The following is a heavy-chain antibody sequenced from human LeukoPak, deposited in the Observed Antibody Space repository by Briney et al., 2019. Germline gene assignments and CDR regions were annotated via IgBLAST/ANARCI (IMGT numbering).Heavy chain of an antibody. CDR1: GFTFSSYS. V-gene: IGHV3-21*01. Sequence: KPGGSLRLSCAASGFTFSSYSMNWVRQAPGKGLEWVSSISSSSSYIYYADSVKGRFTISRDNAKNSLYLQMNSLRAEDTAVYYCAIAYSSSWYLLDYWGQGTLVTVSS. J-gene: IGHJ4*02. CDR3: AIAYSSSWYLLDY. CDR2: ISSSSSYI. D-gene: IGHD6-13*01.